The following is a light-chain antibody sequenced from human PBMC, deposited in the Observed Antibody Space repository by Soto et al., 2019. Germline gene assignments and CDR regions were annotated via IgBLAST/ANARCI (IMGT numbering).Light chain of an antibody. CDR2: GAS. CDR3: QQYGSSIQT. V-gene: IGKV3-20*01. Sequence: EIVLTQSPGTLSLSPGARATLSCRASQSVSSSYLAWYKQKPGQPPNFXSFGASHRAPDIPDRFSGSGSGTEFTLTISRLEPEDFEVYYCQQYGSSIQTFGQGTKVDIK. CDR1: QSVSSSY. J-gene: IGKJ1*01.